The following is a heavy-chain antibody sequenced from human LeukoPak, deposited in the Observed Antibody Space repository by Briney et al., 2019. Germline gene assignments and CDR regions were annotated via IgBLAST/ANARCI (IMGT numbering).Heavy chain of an antibody. V-gene: IGHV4-38-2*02. Sequence: PSETLSLTCTVSGYSISSGYYWGWIRQPPGKGLEWIGSIYHSGSTYYNPSLKSRVTISVDTSKNQFSLKLSSVTAADTAVYYCASGYSIGSRGYWGQGTLVTVSS. CDR1: GYSISSGYY. D-gene: IGHD6-19*01. J-gene: IGHJ4*02. CDR3: ASGYSIGSRGY. CDR2: IYHSGST.